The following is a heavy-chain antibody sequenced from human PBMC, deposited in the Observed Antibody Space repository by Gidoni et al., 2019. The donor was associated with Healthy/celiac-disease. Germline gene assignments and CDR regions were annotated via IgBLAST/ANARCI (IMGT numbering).Heavy chain of an antibody. CDR3: AKILLANYYYYGMDV. CDR2: ISGSGGST. J-gene: IGHJ6*02. D-gene: IGHD2-21*01. Sequence: EVQLLESGGGLVHPGGSRRLSCASSGFTFVSYDMSWVRQAPGKGLEWVSAISGSGGSTYYADSVKGRFTISRDNSKNTLYLQMNSLRAEDTAVYYCAKILLANYYYYGMDVWGQGTTVTVSS. V-gene: IGHV3-23*01. CDR1: GFTFVSYD.